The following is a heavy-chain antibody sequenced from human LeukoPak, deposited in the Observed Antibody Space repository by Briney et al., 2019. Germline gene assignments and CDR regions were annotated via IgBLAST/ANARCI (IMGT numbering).Heavy chain of an antibody. CDR2: ISNSSTYI. Sequence: GGSLRLSCAASGFTFSTYSMNWVRQAPGKGLEWVSSISNSSTYIYYADSVKGRFTISRDNAKNSLYLQMNSLRAEDTAVYYCARDLTTSSTAYLHHWGQGTLVTVSS. J-gene: IGHJ1*01. D-gene: IGHD6-6*01. CDR3: ARDLTTSSTAYLHH. CDR1: GFTFSTYS. V-gene: IGHV3-21*01.